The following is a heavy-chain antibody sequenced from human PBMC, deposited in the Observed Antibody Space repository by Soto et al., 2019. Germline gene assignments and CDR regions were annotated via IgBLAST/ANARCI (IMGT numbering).Heavy chain of an antibody. CDR2: IIPILGIA. Sequence: ASVKVSCKASGGTFSSYTISWVRQAPGQGLEWMGRIIPILGIANYAQKFQGRVTITADKSTSTAYMELSSLRSEDTAVYYCATVEDVVPAARRNWFDPWGQGTLVTVSS. J-gene: IGHJ5*02. CDR3: ATVEDVVPAARRNWFDP. CDR1: GGTFSSYT. V-gene: IGHV1-69*02. D-gene: IGHD2-2*01.